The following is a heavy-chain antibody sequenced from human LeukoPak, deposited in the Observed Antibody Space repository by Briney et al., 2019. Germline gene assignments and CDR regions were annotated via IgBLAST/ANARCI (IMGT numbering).Heavy chain of an antibody. D-gene: IGHD1-14*01. Sequence: PGRCLRLSCAASVFTFSSYGMHWVRQAPCKGLEWVAVVLYDGNNEYYADSVKGRFTISRDNSKNTVYLQMNSLSAEDTAVYYCAKGPYTSIYDYGMDVWGQGTTVTVSS. CDR1: VFTFSSYG. V-gene: IGHV3-30*18. CDR3: AKGPYTSIYDYGMDV. CDR2: VLYDGNNE. J-gene: IGHJ6*02.